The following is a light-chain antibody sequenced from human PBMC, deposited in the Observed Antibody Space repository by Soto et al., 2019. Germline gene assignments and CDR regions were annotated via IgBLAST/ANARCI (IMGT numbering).Light chain of an antibody. Sequence: DMQMTQSPSSLSASLGDSVTIXXRTSQGVRNDLVWYQQKPGKAPRGXIYAASSLQSGVPSRFSGSGSGTEFTLTISSLQPEDFATYYCQQSYSTPKTFGQGTKVDIK. CDR2: AAS. V-gene: IGKV1-17*01. CDR1: QGVRND. CDR3: QQSYSTPKT. J-gene: IGKJ1*01.